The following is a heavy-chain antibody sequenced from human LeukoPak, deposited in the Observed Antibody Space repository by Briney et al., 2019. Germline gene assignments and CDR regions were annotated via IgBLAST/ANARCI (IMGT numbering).Heavy chain of an antibody. D-gene: IGHD2-21*02. CDR2: ISSSGSYK. V-gene: IGHV3-21*01. CDR3: VRDSGSAWSGLFDS. CDR1: GFTFSSFS. J-gene: IGHJ4*02. Sequence: GGSLRLSCAASGFTFSSFSMNWVRQAPGKGLEWVSSISSSGSYKYYADSVKGRFTISRDNAKNSMYLEMKNLRGDDTGIYYCVRDSGSAWSGLFDSWGQGTLVTVSS.